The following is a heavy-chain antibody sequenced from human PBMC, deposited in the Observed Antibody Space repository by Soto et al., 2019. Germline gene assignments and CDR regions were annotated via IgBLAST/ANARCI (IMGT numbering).Heavy chain of an antibody. Sequence: QVQLVQSGAEVKKPGASVKVSCKASGYTFTGYYMHWVRQAPGQGLEWMGWINPNSGGTNYAQKCQGWVTMTRDTSISTAYMELSRLRSDDTAVYYCARGDSYGYFDYWGQGTLVTVSS. D-gene: IGHD5-18*01. CDR2: INPNSGGT. V-gene: IGHV1-2*04. CDR1: GYTFTGYY. J-gene: IGHJ4*02. CDR3: ARGDSYGYFDY.